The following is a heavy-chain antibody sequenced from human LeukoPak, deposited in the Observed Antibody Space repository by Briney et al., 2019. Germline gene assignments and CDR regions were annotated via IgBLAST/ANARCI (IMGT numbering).Heavy chain of an antibody. CDR3: ARAGIGYCGSTSCYEFDY. D-gene: IGHD2-2*01. J-gene: IGHJ4*02. Sequence: GSSVKVSCKASGGTFSSYAISWVRQAPGQGLEWMGWISAHNGNTNYAQKFQGRVTMTPDTSTSPTTMGVRSLRSDDTAVYYCARAGIGYCGSTSCYEFDYWGQGTLVTVSS. CDR2: ISAHNGNT. CDR1: GGTFSSYA. V-gene: IGHV1-18*01.